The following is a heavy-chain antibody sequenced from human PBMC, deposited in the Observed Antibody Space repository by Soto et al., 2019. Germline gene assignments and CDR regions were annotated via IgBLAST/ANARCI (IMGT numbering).Heavy chain of an antibody. CDR2: IKQDGSEK. CDR1: GFTFSSYW. V-gene: IGHV3-7*01. D-gene: IGHD2-2*01. CDR3: VREGAVVVPAAMYYYYYYYMDV. Sequence: EVQLVESGGGLVQPGGSLRLSCAASGFTFSSYWMSWVRQAPGKGLEWVANIKQDGSEKYYVDSVKGRFTISGDNAKNSLYLQMNSLRAEDTAVYYCVREGAVVVPAAMYYYYYYYMDVWGKGTTVTVSS. J-gene: IGHJ6*03.